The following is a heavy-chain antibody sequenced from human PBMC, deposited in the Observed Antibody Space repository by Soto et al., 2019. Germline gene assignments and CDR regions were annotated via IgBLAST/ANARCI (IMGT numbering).Heavy chain of an antibody. CDR2: VWYDGSNK. Sequence: QVQLVESGGGVVQPGTSLRLSCAASGFSFSSYGMHWVRQAPGKGLEWVAVVWYDGSNKYYADSVKGRFTISRDNSKNTLYLQMNSLRAEDTAVYYCARNPRPTYGDYADYWGKGTLVTVSS. CDR1: GFSFSSYG. D-gene: IGHD4-17*01. CDR3: ARNPRPTYGDYADY. V-gene: IGHV3-33*01. J-gene: IGHJ4*02.